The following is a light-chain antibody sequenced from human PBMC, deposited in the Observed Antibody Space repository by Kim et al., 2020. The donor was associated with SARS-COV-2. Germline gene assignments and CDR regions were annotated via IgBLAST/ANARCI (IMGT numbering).Light chain of an antibody. Sequence: DIVLPQSPATLSLSPGERATLSCRASQSVSTYLAWYQQRSGQAPRVLIYDASNRATGIPARFSGSGSGTDFTLTISSLQPEDFAVYYCQQRSSWPLTFGGGTKVDIK. CDR3: QQRSSWPLT. V-gene: IGKV3-11*01. CDR2: DAS. CDR1: QSVSTY. J-gene: IGKJ4*01.